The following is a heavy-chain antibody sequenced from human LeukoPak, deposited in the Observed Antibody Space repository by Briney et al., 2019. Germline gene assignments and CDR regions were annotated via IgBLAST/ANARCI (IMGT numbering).Heavy chain of an antibody. V-gene: IGHV4-61*01. CDR1: GGSVSSGSYY. Sequence: SGTLSLTCTVSGGSVSSGSYYWSWIRQPPGKGLEWIGYIYYSGSTNYNPSLKSRVTISVDTSKNQFSLKLSSVTAADTAVYYCARGTYSSSSRWFDPWGQGTLVTVSS. CDR2: IYYSGST. D-gene: IGHD6-6*01. J-gene: IGHJ5*02. CDR3: ARGTYSSSSRWFDP.